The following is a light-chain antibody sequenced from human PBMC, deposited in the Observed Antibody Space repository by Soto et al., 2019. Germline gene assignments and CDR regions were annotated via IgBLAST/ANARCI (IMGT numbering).Light chain of an antibody. CDR3: QQYDSLPPT. CDR2: DAS. CDR1: QDITNY. Sequence: DIQMTQSPSSLSASVGDRVTITCQASQDITNYLNWYQQKPGKAPKVLIYDASSLETGVPRRFSGSGSGTDFTFTISSLQPEDIATYYCQQYDSLPPTFGGGTKVDIK. J-gene: IGKJ4*01. V-gene: IGKV1-33*01.